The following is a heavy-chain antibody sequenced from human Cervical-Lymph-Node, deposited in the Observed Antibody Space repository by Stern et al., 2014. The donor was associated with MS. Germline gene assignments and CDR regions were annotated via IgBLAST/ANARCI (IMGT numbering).Heavy chain of an antibody. D-gene: IGHD5-24*01. CDR2: IIAIIGTT. V-gene: IGHV1-69*01. Sequence: QVQLVQSGAEVRKPASSVKVSCKVSGGTLSSNTIVWVRQAPGQGRQWMGGIIAIIGTTDYAQKFHDRVTITADESTNAVYMEVTSLTAEDTAFYYCARVIGDGYDSLDDWGQGTLVTVSS. CDR1: GGTLSSNT. CDR3: ARVIGDGYDSLDD. J-gene: IGHJ4*02.